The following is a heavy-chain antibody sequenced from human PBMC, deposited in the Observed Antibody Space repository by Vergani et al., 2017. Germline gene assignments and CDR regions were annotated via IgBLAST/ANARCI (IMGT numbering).Heavy chain of an antibody. CDR2: IYPGDSDT. CDR3: ARHNRIAAAGTNPYYTPPEH. V-gene: IGHV5-51*01. CDR1: GYSFTSYW. D-gene: IGHD6-13*01. J-gene: IGHJ1*01. Sequence: EVQLVQSGAEVKKPGESLKISCKGSGYSFTSYWIGWVRQMPGKGLEWMGIIYPGDSDTRYSPSFQGQVTISADKSISTAYLQWSSLKASDTAMYYCARHNRIAAAGTNPYYTPPEHWGQGTLVTVSS.